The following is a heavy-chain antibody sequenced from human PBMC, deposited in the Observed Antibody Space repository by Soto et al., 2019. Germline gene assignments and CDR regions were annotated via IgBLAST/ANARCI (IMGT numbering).Heavy chain of an antibody. V-gene: IGHV3-15*07. CDR1: GLNFSNAG. D-gene: IGHD2-15*01. CDR3: TTVPGRYCSGGSCSPDYYYYYGMDV. Sequence: PGGSMRLSCAASGLNFSNAGMNWVRKATGKGLEWVGRIKSKTDGGTTDYAAPVKGRFTISRDDSKNTLYLQMNSLITEDTAVYYCTTVPGRYCSGGSCSPDYYYYYGMDVWGQGTTVTVSS. CDR2: IKSKTDGGTT. J-gene: IGHJ6*02.